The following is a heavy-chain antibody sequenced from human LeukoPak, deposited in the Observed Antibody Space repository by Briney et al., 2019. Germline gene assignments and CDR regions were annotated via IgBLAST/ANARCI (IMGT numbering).Heavy chain of an antibody. CDR2: IYYSGST. CDR3: ARVVRGYSYGSGFDP. D-gene: IGHD5-18*01. V-gene: IGHV4-61*01. Sequence: SETLSLTCTVSGGXVSSGSYYWSWIRQPPGRGLEWIGYIYYSGSTNYNPSLKSRVTISVDTSKNQFSLKLSSVTAADTAVYYCARVVRGYSYGSGFDPWGQGTLVTVSS. J-gene: IGHJ5*02. CDR1: GGXVSSGSYY.